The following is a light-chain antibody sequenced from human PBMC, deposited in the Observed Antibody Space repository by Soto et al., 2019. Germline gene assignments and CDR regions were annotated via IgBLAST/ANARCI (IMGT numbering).Light chain of an antibody. J-gene: IGKJ2*01. Sequence: DIVMTQSPLSLPVTPGEPASISCRSSQSLLHSNGYNYLDWYLQKPGQSPQILIYLGSNRASGVPDRVSGSGSGTDFTLKISRVEAEDVGVYYCMQALQTPMYTFGQGTKLEIK. V-gene: IGKV2-28*01. CDR3: MQALQTPMYT. CDR1: QSLLHSNGYNY. CDR2: LGS.